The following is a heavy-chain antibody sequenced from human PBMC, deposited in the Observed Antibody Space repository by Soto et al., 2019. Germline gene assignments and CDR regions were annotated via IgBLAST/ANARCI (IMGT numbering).Heavy chain of an antibody. D-gene: IGHD3-22*01. Sequence: GGSLRLSCAASGFTFSSYAMSWVRQAPGKGLEWVSAISGSGGSTYYADSVKGRFTISRDNSKNTLYLQMNSLRAEDTAVYYCAKARYYYDSSGYQFDYWGQGTLVTVSS. CDR1: GFTFSSYA. CDR2: ISGSGGST. V-gene: IGHV3-23*01. CDR3: AKARYYYDSSGYQFDY. J-gene: IGHJ4*02.